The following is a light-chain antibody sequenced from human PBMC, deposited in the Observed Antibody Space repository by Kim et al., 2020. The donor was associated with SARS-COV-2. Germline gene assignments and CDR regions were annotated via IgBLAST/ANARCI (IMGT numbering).Light chain of an antibody. CDR1: QSISSW. CDR2: DAS. Sequence: GDRVTITCRASQSISSWLAWYQQKPGKAPKVLIYDASSLESGVPSRFSGSGSGTEFTLTISSLQPDDFATYYCQQYNSYSLVTFGGGTK. J-gene: IGKJ4*01. CDR3: QQYNSYSLVT. V-gene: IGKV1-5*01.